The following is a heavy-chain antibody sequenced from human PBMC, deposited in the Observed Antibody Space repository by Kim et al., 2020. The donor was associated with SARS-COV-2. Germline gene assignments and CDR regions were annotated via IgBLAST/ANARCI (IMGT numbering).Heavy chain of an antibody. CDR3: ARVGAAAGTYYYGMDV. Sequence: SVKVSCKASGGTFSSYAISWVRQAPGQGLEWMGGIIPIFGTANYAQKFQGRVTITADESTSTAYMELSSLRSEDTAVYYCARVGAAAGTYYYGMDVWGQGTTVTVSS. V-gene: IGHV1-69*13. CDR2: IIPIFGTA. J-gene: IGHJ6*02. D-gene: IGHD6-13*01. CDR1: GGTFSSYA.